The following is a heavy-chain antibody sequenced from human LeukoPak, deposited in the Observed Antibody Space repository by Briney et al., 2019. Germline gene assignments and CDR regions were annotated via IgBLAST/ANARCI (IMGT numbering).Heavy chain of an antibody. CDR3: ARDLAYDSGHFSLAGDASHI. CDR1: GGTFNTYP. J-gene: IGHJ3*02. V-gene: IGHV1-69*01. Sequence: GSSVKVSCKASGGTFNTYPINWVRQAPGQGLEWMGGIIPIFGTANYAQKFQGRVTLSADESASTAYMELSSLRSEDTAVYYCARDLAYDSGHFSLAGDASHIWGQGTMVTVSS. CDR2: IIPIFGTA. D-gene: IGHD3-10*01.